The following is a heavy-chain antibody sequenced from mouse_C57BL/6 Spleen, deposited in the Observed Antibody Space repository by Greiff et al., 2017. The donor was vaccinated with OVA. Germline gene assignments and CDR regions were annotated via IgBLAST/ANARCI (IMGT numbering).Heavy chain of an antibody. CDR1: GYAFSSSW. D-gene: IGHD3-3*01. Sequence: QVQLKQSGPELVKPGASVKISCKASGYAFSSSWMNWVKQRPGKGLEWIGRIYPGDGDTNYNGKFKGKATLTADKSSSTAYMQLSSLTSEDSAVYFCARLGGTSWYFDVWGTGTTVTVSS. V-gene: IGHV1-82*01. CDR3: ARLGGTSWYFDV. J-gene: IGHJ1*03. CDR2: IYPGDGDT.